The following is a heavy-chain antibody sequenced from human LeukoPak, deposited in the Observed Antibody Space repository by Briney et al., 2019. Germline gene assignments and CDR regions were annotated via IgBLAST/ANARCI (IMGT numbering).Heavy chain of an antibody. V-gene: IGHV4-4*07. D-gene: IGHD3-10*01. CDR3: ARDRSDGGGYYGSGCYPAFDY. CDR2: IYTSGST. J-gene: IGHJ4*02. CDR1: GGSISSYY. Sequence: QSSETLSLTCTVSGGSISSYYWSWIRQPAVKGLEWIGRIYTSGSTNYNPSLKSRVTMSVDTSKNQFSLKLSSVTAADTAVYYCARDRSDGGGYYGSGCYPAFDYWGQGTLVTVSS.